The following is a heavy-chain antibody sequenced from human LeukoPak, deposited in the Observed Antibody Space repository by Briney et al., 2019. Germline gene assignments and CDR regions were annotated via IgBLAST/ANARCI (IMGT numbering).Heavy chain of an antibody. Sequence: PGGSLRLSCAASGFTFSSYAMSWVRQAPGKGLEWVSAISGSGGSTYYADSVKGRFTISRDNSKNTLYLQMNSLRAEDTAVYYCARGRGYCSSTSCSPLWYFDYWGQGTLVTVSS. CDR3: ARGRGYCSSTSCSPLWYFDY. V-gene: IGHV3-23*01. D-gene: IGHD2-2*01. J-gene: IGHJ4*02. CDR1: GFTFSSYA. CDR2: ISGSGGST.